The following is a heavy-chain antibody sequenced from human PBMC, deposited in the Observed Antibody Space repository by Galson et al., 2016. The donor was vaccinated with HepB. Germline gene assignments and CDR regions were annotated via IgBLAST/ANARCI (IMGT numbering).Heavy chain of an antibody. J-gene: IGHJ3*02. CDR3: ARERGWNDVWAFDI. Sequence: ETLSLTCTISGGSINNYYWTWIRQPPGKGLEWIGKIYYSGSTNCNPSLKRRVAISIDTSKNQFSLRLSSVTTADTAVYYCARERGWNDVWAFDIWGQGTMVTVSS. V-gene: IGHV4-59*01. D-gene: IGHD1-1*01. CDR2: IYYSGST. CDR1: GGSINNYY.